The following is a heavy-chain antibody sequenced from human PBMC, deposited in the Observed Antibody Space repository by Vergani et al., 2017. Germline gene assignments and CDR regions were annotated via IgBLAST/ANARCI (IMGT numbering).Heavy chain of an antibody. CDR2: ISAYNGNT. D-gene: IGHD6-6*01. J-gene: IGHJ5*02. CDR1: GYTFTSYG. Sequence: QVQLVQSGAEVKKPGASVKVSCKASGYTFTSYGISWVRQAPGQGLEWMGWISAYNGNTNYAQKLQGRVTMTTDTSTSTVYMELRSLRSDDTAVYYCARSSQLAADQNWFDPWGQGTLVTVSS. CDR3: ARSSQLAADQNWFDP. V-gene: IGHV1-18*01.